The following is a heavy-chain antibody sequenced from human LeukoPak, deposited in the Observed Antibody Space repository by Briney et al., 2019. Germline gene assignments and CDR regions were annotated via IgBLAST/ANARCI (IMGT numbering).Heavy chain of an antibody. CDR2: INPAGTGT. Sequence: PRRSLRLSCAASGFTFSRYWMHWARHVPGQGPEWVSRINPAGTGTLYADSVKGRFTISRDNARNTVFLEMSSVRDEDTAMYYCVAMILGDRDYWGQGTLVTVSS. J-gene: IGHJ4*02. CDR1: GFTFSRYW. CDR3: VAMILGDRDY. V-gene: IGHV3-74*01. D-gene: IGHD3-22*01.